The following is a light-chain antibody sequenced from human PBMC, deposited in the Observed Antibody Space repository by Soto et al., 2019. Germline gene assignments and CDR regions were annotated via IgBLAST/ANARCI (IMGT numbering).Light chain of an antibody. J-gene: IGKJ1*01. CDR3: QQYNSYWT. CDR1: QSSSNW. CDR2: AAS. Sequence: FQTTQSPTTPSASVVDRVIITSRASQSSSNWLAWYQQKSGKAPKLLIYAASSLQSGVPSRFSGSGSGTDFTLTISSLQPDDFATYYSQQYNSYWTFGQGTNVDNK. V-gene: IGKV1-5*01.